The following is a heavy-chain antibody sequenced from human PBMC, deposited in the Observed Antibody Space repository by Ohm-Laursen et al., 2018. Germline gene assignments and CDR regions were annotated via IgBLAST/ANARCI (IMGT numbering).Heavy chain of an antibody. D-gene: IGHD4-17*01. CDR3: AKVGYYGDYFDY. V-gene: IGHV3-9*01. CDR1: GFTFSSYA. Sequence: RSLRLSCTASGFTFSSYAMHWVRQAPGKGLEWVSGISWNSGSIGYADSVKGRFTISRDNAKNSLYLQMNSLRAEDTALYYCAKVGYYGDYFDYWGQGTLVTVSS. CDR2: ISWNSGSI. J-gene: IGHJ4*02.